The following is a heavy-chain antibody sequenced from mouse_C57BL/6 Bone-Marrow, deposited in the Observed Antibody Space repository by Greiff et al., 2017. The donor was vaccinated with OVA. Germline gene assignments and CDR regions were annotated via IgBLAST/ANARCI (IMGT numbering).Heavy chain of an antibody. CDR1: GYTFTDHI. CDR2: IYPVSGET. D-gene: IGHD2-4*01. J-gene: IGHJ3*01. CDR3: VLGRNDYDGFAY. Sequence: VQLQQSGAELASPGASVTLSCKASGYTFTDHIMNWVKKRPGQGLEWIGRIYPVSGETNYNPKFMGKATFSVDRSSSTVYMVLNSLTSEDPAVYYCVLGRNDYDGFAYWGQGTLVTVSA. V-gene: IGHV1-11*01.